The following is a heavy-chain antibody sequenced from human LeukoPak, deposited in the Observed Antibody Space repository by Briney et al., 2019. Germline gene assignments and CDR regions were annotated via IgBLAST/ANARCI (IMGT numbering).Heavy chain of an antibody. CDR2: INPNSGGT. CDR1: GYSFTDKY. CDR3: ARAGGRSWFDP. V-gene: IGHV1-2*02. J-gene: IGHJ6*04. Sequence: ASVKVSCKASGYSFTDKYMHWVRQAPGQGLEWMGWINPNSGGTNYAQKFQGRVTMTTDTSMSTAYMELSRLTSDDTAVYYCARAGGRSWFDPWGKGTTVTVSS. D-gene: IGHD2-15*01.